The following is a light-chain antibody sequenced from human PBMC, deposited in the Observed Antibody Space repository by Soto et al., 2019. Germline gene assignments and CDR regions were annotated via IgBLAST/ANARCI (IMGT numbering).Light chain of an antibody. J-gene: IGKJ1*01. CDR1: QSVSSN. V-gene: IGKV3-15*01. CDR2: GAS. CDR3: QQYTNWPPWT. Sequence: EIVMTQSPATLSVSPGERATLSCRASQSVSSNLAWYQQKPGQAPSLLIYGASTRATGIPARLSGSGSGTEFTMTISSLQDEDFEVYYCQQYTNWPPWTFGQGTKVEIK.